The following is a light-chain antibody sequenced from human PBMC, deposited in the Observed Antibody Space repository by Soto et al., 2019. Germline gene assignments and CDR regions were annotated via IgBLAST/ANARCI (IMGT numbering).Light chain of an antibody. CDR1: QNINIY. J-gene: IGKJ2*01. CDR3: QQSYSYPHS. CDR2: TAP. Sequence: DIQMTQSPSSLSSYVGYIFTIACLARQNINIYLNWYQQRPGKAPKLLVTTAPTFQSGVPSRFSGSGSGADFTLTISGLQPEDSATYYCQQSYSYPHSFGQGTKVDIK. V-gene: IGKV1-39*01.